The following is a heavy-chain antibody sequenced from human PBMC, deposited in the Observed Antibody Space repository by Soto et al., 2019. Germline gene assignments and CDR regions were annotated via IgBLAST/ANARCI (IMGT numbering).Heavy chain of an antibody. D-gene: IGHD5-12*01. CDR1: GYSFYTYW. V-gene: IGHV5-51*01. CDR2: IYPGDSDT. J-gene: IGHJ4*02. CDR3: ASGGGSLYYFDF. Sequence: WKGSGYSFYTYWIGWVRQMPGKGLEWMGIIYPGDSDTRYSPSFQGQVTISADKSITTAYLQWSSLKASDTAMYYCASGGGSLYYFDFWGQGTLVTVSS.